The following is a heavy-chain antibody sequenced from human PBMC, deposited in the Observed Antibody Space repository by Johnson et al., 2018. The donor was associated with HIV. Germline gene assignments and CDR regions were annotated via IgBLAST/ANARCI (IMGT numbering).Heavy chain of an antibody. CDR3: AKDYTAMVSSDAFDI. V-gene: IGHV3-66*01. D-gene: IGHD5-18*01. J-gene: IGHJ3*02. Sequence: VQLVECGGGLVQPGGSLRLSCAASGFTVSSNYMSWVRQAPGKGLEWVSVIYSGDSTYYADSVKGRFTISRDNSKNSLYLQMNSLRTEDTALYYCAKDYTAMVSSDAFDIWGQGTMVTVSS. CDR1: GFTVSSNY. CDR2: IYSGDST.